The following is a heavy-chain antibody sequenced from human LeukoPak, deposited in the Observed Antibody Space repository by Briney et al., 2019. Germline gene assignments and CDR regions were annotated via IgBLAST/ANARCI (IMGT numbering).Heavy chain of an antibody. Sequence: SETLSLTCAFYGGSFSGYYWSWIRQPPGKGLEWIGEINHSGSTNYNPSLKSRVTISVDTSKNQFSLKLSSVTAADTAVYYCARGVTGSYGIDYWGQGTLVTVSS. D-gene: IGHD3-10*01. CDR2: INHSGST. CDR3: ARGVTGSYGIDY. J-gene: IGHJ4*02. V-gene: IGHV4-34*01. CDR1: GGSFSGYY.